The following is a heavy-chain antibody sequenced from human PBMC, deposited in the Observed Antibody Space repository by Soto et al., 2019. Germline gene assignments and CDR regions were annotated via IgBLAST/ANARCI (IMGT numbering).Heavy chain of an antibody. CDR3: ARGTFGSGPDNDY. J-gene: IGHJ4*02. V-gene: IGHV3-74*01. CDR2: INGGGSGT. D-gene: IGHD3-10*01. Sequence: EVQLVESGGGLVQPGGSLRLSCAASGFTFSGSWMHWVRQAPGKGLVWVSRINGGGSGTSYADFVKGRFTISRDDAKNTLFLQMNGLRAEDTAVYYCARGTFGSGPDNDYWGQGTLVTVSS. CDR1: GFTFSGSW.